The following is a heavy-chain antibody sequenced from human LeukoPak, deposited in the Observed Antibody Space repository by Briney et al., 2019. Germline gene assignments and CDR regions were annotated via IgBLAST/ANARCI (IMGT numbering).Heavy chain of an antibody. Sequence: ASVKVSCKASGYTFSAYGITWVRQAPGQGLEWMAWTSGTGYNTDYTQRFQGRVSVTTDTPTSTAFLEVRSLGSEDTAIYYCARSQCPDSTSCYYFFYFDFWGQGTPVTVSS. CDR1: GYTFSAYG. J-gene: IGHJ4*02. CDR2: TSGTGYNT. CDR3: ARSQCPDSTSCYYFFYFDF. V-gene: IGHV1-18*01. D-gene: IGHD2-2*01.